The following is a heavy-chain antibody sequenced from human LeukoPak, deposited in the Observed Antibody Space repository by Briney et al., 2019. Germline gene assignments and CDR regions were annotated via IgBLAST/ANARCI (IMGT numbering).Heavy chain of an antibody. D-gene: IGHD3-10*01. Sequence: SETLSLTCTVSGGSISSSTYFWGWVRQPPGKGLEWIGSIYYSGSTYYNVSLQSRVTISVDTSKNQFSLKLRSVTAADTAAYFCASRPIGYSAAGSYSFWGQGTLVTVSS. CDR1: GGSISSSTYF. J-gene: IGHJ4*02. CDR3: ASRPIGYSAAGSYSF. V-gene: IGHV4-39*01. CDR2: IYYSGST.